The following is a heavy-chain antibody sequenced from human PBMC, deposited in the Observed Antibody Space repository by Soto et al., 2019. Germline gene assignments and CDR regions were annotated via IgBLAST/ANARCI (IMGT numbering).Heavy chain of an antibody. CDR1: GGSISSSSYN. D-gene: IGHD2-15*01. CDR2: IYYSGST. V-gene: IGHV4-39*01. CDR3: ARTVVVVAATALNWFDP. Sequence: SETLALTCTVTGGSISSSSYNWGWIRQPPGKGLEWIGSIYYSGSTYYNPSLKSRVTISVDTSKNQFSLKLSSVTAADTAVYYCARTVVVVAATALNWFDPWGQGTLVTVSS. J-gene: IGHJ5*02.